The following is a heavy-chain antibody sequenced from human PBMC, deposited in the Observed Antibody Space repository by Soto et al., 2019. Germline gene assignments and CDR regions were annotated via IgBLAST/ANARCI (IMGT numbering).Heavy chain of an antibody. D-gene: IGHD6-19*01. Sequence: PSETLSLTCAVYGGSFSGYYWSWIRQPPGKGLEWIGEINHSGSTNYNPSLKSRVTISVDTSKNQFSLKLSSVTAADTAVYYCASEYSSGWHFFEGSTRAGMDVWGQGTTVTVSS. J-gene: IGHJ6*02. CDR3: ASEYSSGWHFFEGSTRAGMDV. CDR2: INHSGST. V-gene: IGHV4-34*01. CDR1: GGSFSGYY.